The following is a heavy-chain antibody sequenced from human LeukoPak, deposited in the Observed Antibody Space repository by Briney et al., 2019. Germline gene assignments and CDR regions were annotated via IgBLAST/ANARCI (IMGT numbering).Heavy chain of an antibody. J-gene: IGHJ4*02. Sequence: ASVKVSCKASGYTFTGYYMHGVRQAPGQGLEWMGWINPNSGGTNYAQKFQGRVTMTRDTSISTAYMELSRLRSDDTAVYYCARVGEYQLLFGRFDYWGQGTLVTVSS. CDR3: ARVGEYQLLFGRFDY. V-gene: IGHV1-2*02. D-gene: IGHD2-2*01. CDR2: INPNSGGT. CDR1: GYTFTGYY.